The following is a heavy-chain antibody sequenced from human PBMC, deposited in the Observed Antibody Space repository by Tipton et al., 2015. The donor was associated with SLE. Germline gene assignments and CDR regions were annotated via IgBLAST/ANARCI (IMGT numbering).Heavy chain of an antibody. CDR3: ARGTLDYYGSGLYYYGLVV. CDR1: GGSFSGYY. V-gene: IGHV4-34*01. D-gene: IGHD3-10*01. CDR2: INYSGST. Sequence: TLSLTCAVYGGSFSGYYWTWIRQPPGKGLEWIGEINYSGSTNYNPSLKSRVTISVDTSKNQFSLKLSSVTAADTAVYYCARGTLDYYGSGLYYYGLVVWGQGTAVTVSS. J-gene: IGHJ6*02.